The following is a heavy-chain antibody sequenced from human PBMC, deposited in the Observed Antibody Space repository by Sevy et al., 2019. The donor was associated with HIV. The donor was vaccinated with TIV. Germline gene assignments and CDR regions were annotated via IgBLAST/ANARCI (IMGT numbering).Heavy chain of an antibody. D-gene: IGHD6-13*01. Sequence: SESLSLTCAVSGGSITSTHFSCSWIRQAPGRGLEWIGFIHHAGSTYYNPSFQSRVTISVDRPRNELSLKLSSVTAADTAVYYCARALRAGNLAFDIWGQGTMVTVSS. J-gene: IGHJ3*02. V-gene: IGHV4-30-2*01. CDR1: GGSITSTHFS. CDR2: IHHAGST. CDR3: ARALRAGNLAFDI.